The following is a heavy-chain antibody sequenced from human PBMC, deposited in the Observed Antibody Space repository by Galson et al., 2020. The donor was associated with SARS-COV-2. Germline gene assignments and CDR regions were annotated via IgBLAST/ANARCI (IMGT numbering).Heavy chain of an antibody. Sequence: ASVKVSCKASRYTFTSYGISWVRQAPRQGLEWMGWISAYNGNTNYAQQLQGRVTMTTDTSTSTAYMELRSLRSDDTAVYYCARVLNGRGVVVPAVFDYGGEGTLVTVSS. D-gene: IGHD2-2*01. J-gene: IGHJ4*02. CDR2: ISAYNGNT. V-gene: IGHV1-18*01. CDR1: RYTFTSYG. CDR3: ARVLNGRGVVVPAVFDY.